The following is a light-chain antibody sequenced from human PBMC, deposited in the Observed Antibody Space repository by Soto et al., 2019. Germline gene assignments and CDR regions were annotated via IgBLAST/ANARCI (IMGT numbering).Light chain of an antibody. CDR2: EVS. CDR1: SSDVGGYNY. CDR3: SSYTSSSTGVL. V-gene: IGLV2-14*01. J-gene: IGLJ2*01. Sequence: QSALTQPASVSGSPGQSITISCTGTSSDVGGYNYVSWYQRHPGKAPKLMIYEVSNRPSGVSNRFSGSKSGSTASLTISGLQAEDEADYYCSSYTSSSTGVLFGGGTKLTVL.